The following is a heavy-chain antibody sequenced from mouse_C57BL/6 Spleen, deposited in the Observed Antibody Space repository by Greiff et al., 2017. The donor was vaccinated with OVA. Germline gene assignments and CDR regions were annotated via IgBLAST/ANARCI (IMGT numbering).Heavy chain of an antibody. CDR3: ARDGSSYDWYFDV. V-gene: IGHV3-6*01. D-gene: IGHD1-1*01. J-gene: IGHJ1*03. CDR2: ISYDGSN. Sequence: EVHLVESGPGLVKPSQSLSLTCSVTGYSITSGYYWNWIRQFPGNKLEWMGYISYDGSNNYNPSLKNRISITRDTSKNQFFLKLNSVTTEDTATYYCARDGSSYDWYFDVWGTGTTVTVSS. CDR1: GYSITSGYY.